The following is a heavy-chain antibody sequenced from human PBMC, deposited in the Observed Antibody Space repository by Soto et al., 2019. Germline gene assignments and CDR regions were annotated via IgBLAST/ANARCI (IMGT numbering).Heavy chain of an antibody. CDR1: GYTFSSNY. Sequence: GASVKVSCKASGYTFSSNYMHRVRQAPGQGLEWMGVINPSGGSTTYAQKFQGRVTMTRDTSTSTVYMELSSLRSEDTAVYYCARVPMVRRIYFDYWGQGTLVTVSS. D-gene: IGHD3-10*01. J-gene: IGHJ4*02. CDR2: INPSGGST. V-gene: IGHV1-46*01. CDR3: ARVPMVRRIYFDY.